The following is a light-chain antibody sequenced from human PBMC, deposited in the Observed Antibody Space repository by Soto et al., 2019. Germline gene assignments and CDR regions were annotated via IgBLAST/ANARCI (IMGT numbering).Light chain of an antibody. CDR1: SRDVGAFNY. Sequence: QSVLTQPASVSGSPGQSITISWTGTSRDVGAFNYVSWYQQHPDKAPKLLISEVNNRPSGVSNRFSGSKSGNTASLTISGLQAGDEADYYCSSYTTSGTYVLFGGGTKLTGL. V-gene: IGLV2-14*01. CDR3: SSYTTSGTYVL. CDR2: EVN. J-gene: IGLJ3*02.